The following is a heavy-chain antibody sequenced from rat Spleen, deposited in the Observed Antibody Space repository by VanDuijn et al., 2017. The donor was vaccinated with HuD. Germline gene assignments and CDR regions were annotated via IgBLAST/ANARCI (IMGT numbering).Heavy chain of an antibody. CDR1: GFTFSTFP. Sequence: EVQLVESGGGLVQPGRSLKLSCAASGFTFSTFPMAWVRQAPKMGLEWVASINTGGGNTYYRDSVKGRFTISRDNAKSTLYLQMDSLRSEDTATYYCARGYLHYWGQGVMVTVSS. D-gene: IGHD2-1*01. CDR2: INTGGGNT. J-gene: IGHJ2*01. CDR3: ARGYLHY. V-gene: IGHV5-25*01.